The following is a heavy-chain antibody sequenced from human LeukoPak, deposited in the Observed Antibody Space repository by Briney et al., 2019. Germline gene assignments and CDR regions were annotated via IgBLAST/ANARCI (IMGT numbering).Heavy chain of an antibody. CDR1: GFTFSSYG. CDR3: ARGRDSSGWYEDY. J-gene: IGHJ4*02. D-gene: IGHD6-19*01. V-gene: IGHV3-30*03. Sequence: GGSLRLSCAASGFTFSSYGMHWVRQAPGKGLEWVAVISYDGSNKYYADSVKGRFTISRDNSKNTLYLQMNSLRAEDTAVYYCARGRDSSGWYEDYWGQGTLVTVSS. CDR2: ISYDGSNK.